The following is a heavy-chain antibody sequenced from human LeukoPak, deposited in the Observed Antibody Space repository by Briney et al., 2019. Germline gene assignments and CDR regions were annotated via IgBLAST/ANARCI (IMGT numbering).Heavy chain of an antibody. V-gene: IGHV4-39*01. CDR1: GGSISSSSYY. D-gene: IGHD1-1*01. Sequence: SETLSLTCTVSGGSISSSSYYWGWIRQPPGKGLEWIGSIYYSGSTYYNLSLKSRVTISVDTSKNQFSLKLSSVTAADTAVYYCARTVQLERRWFDPWGQGTLVTVSS. CDR2: IYYSGST. J-gene: IGHJ5*02. CDR3: ARTVQLERRWFDP.